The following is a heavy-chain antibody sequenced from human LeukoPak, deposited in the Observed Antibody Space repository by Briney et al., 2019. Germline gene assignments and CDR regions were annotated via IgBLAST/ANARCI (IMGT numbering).Heavy chain of an antibody. CDR2: ISGSGGST. CDR1: GFTFSSYG. D-gene: IGHD6-19*01. V-gene: IGHV3-23*01. CDR3: AKEGWHDAFDI. Sequence: GGTLRLSCAASGFTFSSYGMSWVRHAPGKGLEWISAISGSGGSTYYADSVKGRFTISRDNSKNTLYLQMNSLRAEDTAVYYCAKEGWHDAFDIWGQGTMVTVSS. J-gene: IGHJ3*02.